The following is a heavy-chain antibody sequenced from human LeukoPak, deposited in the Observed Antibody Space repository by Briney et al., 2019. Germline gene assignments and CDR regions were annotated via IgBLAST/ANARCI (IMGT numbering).Heavy chain of an antibody. J-gene: IGHJ6*02. CDR3: ARDAVDTANAV. V-gene: IGHV3-74*01. D-gene: IGHD5-18*01. Sequence: GGSLRLSCAASGFTFTTYWMHWVRQAPGKGLVWVSHINSDGSITSYADSVKGRFTISRDDAKNTLYLQMNSLRAEDTAVYYCARDAVDTANAVWGQGTTVTVSS. CDR1: GFTFTTYW. CDR2: INSDGSIT.